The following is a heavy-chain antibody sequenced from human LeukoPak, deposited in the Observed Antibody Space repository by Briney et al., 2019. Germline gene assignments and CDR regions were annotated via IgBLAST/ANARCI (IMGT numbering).Heavy chain of an antibody. D-gene: IGHD3-10*01. V-gene: IGHV3-66*04. CDR1: GFTLSGNY. J-gene: IGHJ4*02. Sequence: GGSLRLSCAASGFTLSGNYMSWVRQAPGKGLEWVSVIYSGGTTHYTDSVKGRFTISRDDDKNTLYLQMTSLRAEDTAVYYCARLTVLSFGVDCWGQGTLVTVSS. CDR3: ARLTVLSFGVDC. CDR2: IYSGGTT.